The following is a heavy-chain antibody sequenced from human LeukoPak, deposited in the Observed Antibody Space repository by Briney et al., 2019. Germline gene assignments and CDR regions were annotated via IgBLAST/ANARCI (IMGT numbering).Heavy chain of an antibody. V-gene: IGHV3-7*03. J-gene: IGHJ4*02. Sequence: GGSLRLSCAASGFTFSSYWMSWVRQAPGKGLEWVANIKQDGSEKYYVDSVKGRFTISRDNAKNSLYMQMNSLRAADTAVYYCARDRGFGELLYNGGYWGQGTLVTVSS. D-gene: IGHD3-10*01. CDR3: ARDRGFGELLYNGGY. CDR2: IKQDGSEK. CDR1: GFTFSSYW.